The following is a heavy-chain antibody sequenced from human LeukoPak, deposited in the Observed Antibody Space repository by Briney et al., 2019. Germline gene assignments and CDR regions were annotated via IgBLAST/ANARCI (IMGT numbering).Heavy chain of an antibody. J-gene: IGHJ4*02. Sequence: SVKVSCKASGGTFSSYAISWVRQAPGQGLEWMGRIIPILGIANYAQKFQGRVTITADKSTSTAYMELSSLRSEDTAVYYCARDRHSNYNFDCWGQGTLVTVSS. CDR2: IIPILGIA. V-gene: IGHV1-69*04. D-gene: IGHD4-11*01. CDR1: GGTFSSYA. CDR3: ARDRHSNYNFDC.